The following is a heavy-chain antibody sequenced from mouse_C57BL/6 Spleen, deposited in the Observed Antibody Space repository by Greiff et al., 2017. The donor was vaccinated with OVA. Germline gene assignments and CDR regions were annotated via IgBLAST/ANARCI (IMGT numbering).Heavy chain of an antibody. J-gene: IGHJ2*01. CDR2: IDPSDSYT. CDR1: GYTFTSYW. Sequence: QVQLQQPGAELVKPGASVKLSCKASGYTFTSYWLHWVQQRPGQGLEWIGVIDPSDSYTNYNQKFKGKATLTVDTSSSTAYMQLSSLASEDSAVYYSARRRSNYVFDDWGQGTTLTVSS. CDR3: ARRRSNYVFDD. D-gene: IGHD2-5*01. V-gene: IGHV1-50*01.